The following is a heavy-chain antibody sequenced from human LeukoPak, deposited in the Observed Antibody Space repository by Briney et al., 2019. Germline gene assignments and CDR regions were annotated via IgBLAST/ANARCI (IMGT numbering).Heavy chain of an antibody. CDR2: IDSFGNTM. CDR3: ARNNWGIDY. V-gene: IGHV3-74*01. J-gene: IGHJ4*02. Sequence: GGSLRLSCEASGFTFSSHWMHWVRQDPGRGLLWVSRIDSFGNTMGYADFVEGRFIISRDNAKNTLYLEMNSLREEDTAVYYCARNNWGIDYWGRGALVTVSS. D-gene: IGHD7-27*01. CDR1: GFTFSSHW.